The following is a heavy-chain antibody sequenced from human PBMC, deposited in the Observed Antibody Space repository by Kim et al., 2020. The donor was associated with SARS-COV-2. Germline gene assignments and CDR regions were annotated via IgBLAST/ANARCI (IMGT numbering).Heavy chain of an antibody. D-gene: IGHD4-4*01. CDR3: ARALTTGSSPFARAYYYYGMDV. CDR1: GGTFSSYA. Sequence: SVKVSCKASGGTFSSYAISWVRQAPGQGLEWMGGIIPIFGTANYAQKFQGRVTITADESTSTAYMELSSLRSEDTAVYYCARALTTGSSPFARAYYYYGMDVWGQGTTVTVSS. CDR2: IIPIFGTA. J-gene: IGHJ6*02. V-gene: IGHV1-69*13.